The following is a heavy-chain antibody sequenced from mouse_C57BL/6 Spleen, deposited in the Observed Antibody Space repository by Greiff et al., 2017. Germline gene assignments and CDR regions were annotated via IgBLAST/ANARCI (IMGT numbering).Heavy chain of an antibody. CDR3: ASVGSTLYWYFDV. CDR1: GFTFSDYG. V-gene: IGHV5-17*01. D-gene: IGHD1-1*01. J-gene: IGHJ1*03. CDR2: ISSGSSTI. Sequence: EVKLVESGGGLVKPGGSLKLSCAASGFTFSDYGMHWVRQAPEKGLEWVAYISSGSSTIYYADTVKGRFTLSRDNAKNTLFLQMTSLMAEDTAMYYCASVGSTLYWYFDVWGTGTTVTVSS.